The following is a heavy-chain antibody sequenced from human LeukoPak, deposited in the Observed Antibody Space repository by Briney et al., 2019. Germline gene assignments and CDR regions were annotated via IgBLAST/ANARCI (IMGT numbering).Heavy chain of an antibody. CDR1: GGSFSGYY. CDR3: ARGRGDY. CDR2: INHSGST. V-gene: IGHV4-34*01. Sequence: PSETLSLTCAVYGGSFSGYYWSWMRPPPGKGVEWIGEINHSGSTNYNPSLKSRVTISVDTSKNQFSLKLSSATAADTSGYYCARGRGDYWGQGTLVTVSS. J-gene: IGHJ4*02.